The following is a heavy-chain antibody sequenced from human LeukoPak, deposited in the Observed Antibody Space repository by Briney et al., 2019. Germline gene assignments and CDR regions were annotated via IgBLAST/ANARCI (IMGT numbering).Heavy chain of an antibody. V-gene: IGHV4-30-4*01. CDR3: ARWFGELLTDY. CDR2: IYYSGST. CDR1: GCSIRSGDYY. D-gene: IGHD3-10*01. J-gene: IGHJ4*02. Sequence: PSETLSLTCTVSGCSIRSGDYYWSWIRQPPGKGLEWIGYIYYSGSTYYNPSLKSRVTISVDTSKNQFSLKLSSVTAADTAVYYCARWFGELLTDYWGQGTLVTVSS.